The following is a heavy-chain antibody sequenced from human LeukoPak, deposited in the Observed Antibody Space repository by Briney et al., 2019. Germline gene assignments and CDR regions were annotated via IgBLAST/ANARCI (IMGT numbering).Heavy chain of an antibody. D-gene: IGHD2-8*01. V-gene: IGHV3-23*01. CDR1: GFTFSSYA. CDR2: ISGSGGST. Sequence: GGSLRLSCAASGFTFSSYAMSWVRQAPGKGLEWVSAISGSGGSTYYADSVKGRFTISRDNSKNTLYLQMNSLRAEDTAVYYCAKGGHNDGLTDLDYWGQGTLVTVSS. J-gene: IGHJ4*02. CDR3: AKGGHNDGLTDLDY.